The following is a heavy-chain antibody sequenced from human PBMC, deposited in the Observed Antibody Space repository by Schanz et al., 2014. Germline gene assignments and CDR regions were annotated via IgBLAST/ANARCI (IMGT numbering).Heavy chain of an antibody. CDR2: LSEGGGGT. CDR1: GFTFSSYD. D-gene: IGHD3-10*01. Sequence: EVQLVESGGGLVQPGRSLRLSCVASGFTFSSYDVFWVRQAPGKGLEWVSALSEGGGGTHYADSVRGRFTISRDNAKNTLYLQMNSLRAEDTAVYYCARPALWFGDNCFDPWGQGTLVTVSS. CDR3: ARPALWFGDNCFDP. V-gene: IGHV3-23*04. J-gene: IGHJ5*02.